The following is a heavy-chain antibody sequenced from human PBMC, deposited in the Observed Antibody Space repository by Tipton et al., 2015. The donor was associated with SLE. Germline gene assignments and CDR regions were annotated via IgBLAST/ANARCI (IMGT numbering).Heavy chain of an antibody. J-gene: IGHJ5*02. V-gene: IGHV4-34*01. CDR3: ARYSGSYNWFDP. CDR1: GGSFSGYY. D-gene: IGHD1-26*01. CDR2: INHSGST. Sequence: TLSLTCAVYGGSFSGYYWSWIRQPPGKGLEWIGEINHSGSTNYNPSLKSRVTISVDTSKNQFSLKLSSVTAADTAVYYCARYSGSYNWFDPWGQGTLVTVSS.